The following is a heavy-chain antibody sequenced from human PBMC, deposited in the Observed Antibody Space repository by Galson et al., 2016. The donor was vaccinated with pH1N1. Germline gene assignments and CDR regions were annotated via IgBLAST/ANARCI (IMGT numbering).Heavy chain of an antibody. D-gene: IGHD4-17*01. CDR1: GGTFSSYA. V-gene: IGHV1-69*13. Sequence: SVKVSCKASGGTFSSYAISWVRQAPGHGLEWMGGNIPIFGILNYAQNFQGRVTITADEFTSTAYMELSSLTSEDTAVYYCAGAGFGAYKFDSWGQGTLVTVSS. CDR3: AGAGFGAYKFDS. J-gene: IGHJ4*02. CDR2: NIPIFGIL.